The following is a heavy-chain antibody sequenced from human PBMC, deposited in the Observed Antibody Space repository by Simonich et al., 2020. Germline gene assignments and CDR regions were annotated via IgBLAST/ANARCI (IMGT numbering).Heavy chain of an antibody. CDR2: SKRNSGGT. Sequence: QVQLVQSGAEVKKPGASLKVSCKASGYTFTGYYMHWVRQAPGQGLEGMGVSKRNSGGTNYAQKLQGRVTMTRDTSISPAYMELSRLRSDDTAVYYCARGLLSGSYYAFDIWGQGTMVTVSS. D-gene: IGHD1-26*01. J-gene: IGHJ3*02. V-gene: IGHV1-2*02. CDR3: ARGLLSGSYYAFDI. CDR1: GYTFTGYY.